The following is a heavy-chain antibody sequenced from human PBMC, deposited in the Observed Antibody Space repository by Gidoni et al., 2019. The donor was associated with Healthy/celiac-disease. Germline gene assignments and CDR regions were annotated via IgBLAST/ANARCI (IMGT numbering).Heavy chain of an antibody. D-gene: IGHD2-15*01. CDR1: GCTFTSYG. CDR3: ARDGDIVVVVTFYGMDV. V-gene: IGHV1-18*01. CDR2: ISAYNGNT. Sequence: QVQLVQSGAEVKKPGASVKVSCKASGCTFTSYGISWVRQAPGQGLEWMGWISAYNGNTNYAQKLQGRVTMTTDTSTSTAYMELRSLRSDDTAVYYCARDGDIVVVVTFYGMDVWGQGTTVTVSS. J-gene: IGHJ6*02.